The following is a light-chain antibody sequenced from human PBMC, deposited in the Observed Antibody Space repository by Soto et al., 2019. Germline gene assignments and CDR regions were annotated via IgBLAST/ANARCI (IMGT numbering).Light chain of an antibody. J-gene: IGKJ5*01. V-gene: IGKV3-11*01. CDR1: QSVSSY. Sequence: EIVLTQSPATLSLSPGERATLSCRASQSVSSYLAWYQQKPGQAPRLLIYDASNRATGIPARFSGSGSGTDFTHTISSIEPEDFAVYYCQQRSNWPSITFGQGTRLEIK. CDR2: DAS. CDR3: QQRSNWPSIT.